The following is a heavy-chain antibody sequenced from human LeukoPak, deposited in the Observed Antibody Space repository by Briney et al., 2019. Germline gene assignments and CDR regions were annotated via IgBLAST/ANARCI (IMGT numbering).Heavy chain of an antibody. D-gene: IGHD3-22*01. CDR2: ISGSGGST. V-gene: IGHV3-23*01. CDR3: AKDRQDDDSSGYYLDY. Sequence: GGSLRLSCAASGFTFSSYAMSWVRQAPGKGLEWVSAISGSGGSTYYADSVKGRFTISRDNSKNTLYLQMNSLRAEDTAVYYCAKDRQDDDSSGYYLDYWGQGTLVTVSS. CDR1: GFTFSSYA. J-gene: IGHJ4*02.